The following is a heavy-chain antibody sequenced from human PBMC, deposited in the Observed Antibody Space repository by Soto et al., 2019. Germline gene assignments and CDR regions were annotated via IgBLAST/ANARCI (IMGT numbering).Heavy chain of an antibody. Sequence: GASVKLSCKASGYTFTSYYMHWVRQAPGQGLEWMGIINPSGGSTSYAQKFQGRVTMTRDTSTSTVYMELSSLRSEDTAVYYCARDLYGDTALRYYYYGMDVWGQGTTVTVSS. CDR1: GYTFTSYY. CDR2: INPSGGST. D-gene: IGHD4-17*01. J-gene: IGHJ6*02. CDR3: ARDLYGDTALRYYYYGMDV. V-gene: IGHV1-46*01.